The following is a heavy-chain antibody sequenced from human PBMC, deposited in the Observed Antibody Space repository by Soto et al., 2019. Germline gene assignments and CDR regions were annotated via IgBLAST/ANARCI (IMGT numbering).Heavy chain of an antibody. CDR3: AREGRSGGQQLVRYFDY. D-gene: IGHD6-13*01. J-gene: IGHJ4*02. CDR1: GGSISSYY. Sequence: SETLSLTCTVSGGSISSYYWSWIRQPPGKGLEWIGYIYYSGSTNYNPSLKSRVTISVDTSKNQFSLKLSSVTAADTAVYYCAREGRSGGQQLVRYFDYWGQGTLVTVSS. CDR2: IYYSGST. V-gene: IGHV4-59*01.